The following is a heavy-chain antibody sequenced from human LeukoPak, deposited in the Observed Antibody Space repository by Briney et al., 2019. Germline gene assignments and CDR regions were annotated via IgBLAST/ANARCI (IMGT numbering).Heavy chain of an antibody. V-gene: IGHV5-51*01. CDR2: IYPGDSDT. J-gene: IGHJ4*02. Sequence: GASLQISCKGSGYIFTSYWIGWVRQLPGKGLGWMGIIYPGDSDTRYSPSFQGQVTISADKSISTAYLQWTSPKASDTAMYYCARRGPYGAYFDYWGQGTLVSFSS. CDR1: GYIFTSYW. CDR3: ARRGPYGAYFDY. D-gene: IGHD4-17*01.